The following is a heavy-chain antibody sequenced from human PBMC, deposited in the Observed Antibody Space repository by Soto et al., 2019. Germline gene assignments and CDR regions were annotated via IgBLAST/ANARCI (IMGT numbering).Heavy chain of an antibody. CDR2: ISAYNGNT. D-gene: IGHD6-13*01. CDR3: ARESPSIAAAGHLVYAY. J-gene: IGHJ4*02. Sequence: ASVKVSCKASGYTFTSYGISWVRQAPGQGLEWMGWISAYNGNTNYAQKLQGRVTMTTDTSTSTAYMELRSLRSDDTAVYYCARESPSIAAAGHLVYAYWGQGTLVTVSS. CDR1: GYTFTSYG. V-gene: IGHV1-18*04.